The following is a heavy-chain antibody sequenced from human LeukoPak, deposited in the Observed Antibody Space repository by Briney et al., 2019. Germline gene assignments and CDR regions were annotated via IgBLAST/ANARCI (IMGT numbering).Heavy chain of an antibody. V-gene: IGHV3-30*02. CDR1: GFTFSSYG. D-gene: IGHD3-3*01. CDR3: AKDREWLEVDYYYYYMDV. Sequence: GGSLRLSCAASGFTFSSYGMHWVRQAPGKGLEWVAFIRYDGSNKYYADSVKGRFTISRDNSKNTLYLQMNSLRAEDTAVYYCAKDREWLEVDYYYYYMDVWGKGTTVTVSS. CDR2: IRYDGSNK. J-gene: IGHJ6*03.